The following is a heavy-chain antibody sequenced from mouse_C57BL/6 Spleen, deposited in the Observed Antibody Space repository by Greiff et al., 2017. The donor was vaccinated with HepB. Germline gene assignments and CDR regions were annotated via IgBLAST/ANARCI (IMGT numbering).Heavy chain of an antibody. CDR1: GYAFSSSW. CDR2: IYPGDGDT. Sequence: QVQLQQSGPELVKPGASVKISCKASGYAFSSSWMNWVKQRPGKGLEWIGRIYPGDGDTNYNGKFKGKATLTADKSSSTAYMQLSSLTSEDSAVYFCARGDSYGSSVEGGFDYWGQGTTLTVSS. J-gene: IGHJ2*01. CDR3: ARGDSYGSSVEGGFDY. V-gene: IGHV1-82*01. D-gene: IGHD1-1*01.